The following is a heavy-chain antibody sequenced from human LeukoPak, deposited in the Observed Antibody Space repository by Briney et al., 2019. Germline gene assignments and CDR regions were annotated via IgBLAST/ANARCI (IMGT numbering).Heavy chain of an antibody. V-gene: IGHV4-4*07. CDR2: IYTSGSI. CDR1: GGSISSYY. Sequence: PSETLSLTCTVSGGSISSYYWSWIRQPAGKGLEWIGRIYTSGSISYNSSLKSRVTISVDTSKNQLSLKLTSVTAADTAVYYCARWDDSAWGFGNWGPGTLVTASS. CDR3: ARWDDSAWGFGN. J-gene: IGHJ4*02. D-gene: IGHD6-19*01.